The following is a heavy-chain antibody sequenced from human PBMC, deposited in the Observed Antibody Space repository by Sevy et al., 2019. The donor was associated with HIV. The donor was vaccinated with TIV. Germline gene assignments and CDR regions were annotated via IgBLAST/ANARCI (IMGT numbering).Heavy chain of an antibody. J-gene: IGHJ4*02. CDR1: GFTFSNYA. D-gene: IGHD3-22*01. V-gene: IGHV3-33*01. Sequence: GGSLRLSCAATGFTFSNYAMHWVRQAPGKGMEWVAIIWSDGAYQYHGDSVKGRFTISRDNSKNTLYWQMNNVGVEDTAVYYCARGGYYYDNAAYYALDSWGQGTLVTVSS. CDR3: ARGGYYYDNAAYYALDS. CDR2: IWSDGAYQ.